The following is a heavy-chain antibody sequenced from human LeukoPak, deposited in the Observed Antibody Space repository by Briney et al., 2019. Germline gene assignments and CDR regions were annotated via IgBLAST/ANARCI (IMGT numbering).Heavy chain of an antibody. CDR1: GGSISSGGYY. Sequence: SQTLSLTCTVSGGSISSGGYYWSWIRQHPGKGLEWIGYIYYSGSTYYNPSLKSRVTISVDTSKNQFSLKLSSVTAADTAVYYCARDRGPFYDYVWGSYLQSAFDIWGQGTMVTVSS. J-gene: IGHJ3*02. D-gene: IGHD3-16*02. V-gene: IGHV4-31*03. CDR3: ARDRGPFYDYVWGSYLQSAFDI. CDR2: IYYSGST.